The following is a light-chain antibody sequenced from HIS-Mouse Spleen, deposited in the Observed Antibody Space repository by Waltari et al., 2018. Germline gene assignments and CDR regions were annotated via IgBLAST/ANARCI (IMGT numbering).Light chain of an antibody. CDR2: EVS. CDR1: SSDVGGYNY. CDR3: SSYTSSSIWV. J-gene: IGLJ3*02. Sequence: QSALTQPASVSGSPGQSITISCTGTSSDVGGYNYVSWYQQHPGKAPKLMIYEVSNRPSGFSNRFSGSKSGTTASLTISGLQAEDEADYYCSSYTSSSIWVFGGGTKLTVL. V-gene: IGLV2-14*01.